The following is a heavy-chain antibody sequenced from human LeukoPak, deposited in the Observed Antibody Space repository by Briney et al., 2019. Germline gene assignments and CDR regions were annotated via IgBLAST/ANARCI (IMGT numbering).Heavy chain of an antibody. CDR2: IYYSGST. D-gene: IGHD3-3*01. CDR1: GGSISSYY. Sequence: SETLSLTCTVSGGSISSYYWSWIRQPPGKGLEWIGYIYYSGSTNYNPSLKSRVTISVDTSKNQFSLKLNSVTAADTAVYYCARDSRYDFWSGYSLGFDPWGQGTLVTVSS. V-gene: IGHV4-59*12. J-gene: IGHJ5*02. CDR3: ARDSRYDFWSGYSLGFDP.